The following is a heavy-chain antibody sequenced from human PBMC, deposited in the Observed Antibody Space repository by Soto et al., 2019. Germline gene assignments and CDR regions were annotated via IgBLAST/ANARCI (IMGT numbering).Heavy chain of an antibody. CDR2: IYNSASS. CDR3: ARGSQRNWFDS. Sequence: QVQLRESGPGLVKPSQTLSLTCTVSGGSTSSVGYYWNWIRQHPGKGLEWIGYIYNSASSYYNPSLKSRVTIFIDASKNQFSLKLSSVTAADTAVYYCARGSQRNWFDSWGQGTQVTVSS. J-gene: IGHJ5*01. CDR1: GGSTSSVGYY. V-gene: IGHV4-31*03.